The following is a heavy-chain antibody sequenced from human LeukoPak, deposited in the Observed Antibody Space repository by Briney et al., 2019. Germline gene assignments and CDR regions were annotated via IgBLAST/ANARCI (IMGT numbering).Heavy chain of an antibody. CDR3: ACVTGLYYFDF. Sequence: SQTLSLTCAVSGGSIRSGDYYWSWARQPPGKGLEWIGHIYYSGDTYYNPSLKSRVAISVDTTKNQFSLKLSSVTAADTAVYYCACVTGLYYFDFWGQGTLVTVSS. V-gene: IGHV4-30-4*01. J-gene: IGHJ4*02. CDR1: GGSIRSGDYY. CDR2: IYYSGDT. D-gene: IGHD1-20*01.